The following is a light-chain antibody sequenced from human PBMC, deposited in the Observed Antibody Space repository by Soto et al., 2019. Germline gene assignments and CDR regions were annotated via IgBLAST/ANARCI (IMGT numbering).Light chain of an antibody. J-gene: IGKJ1*01. CDR2: DAS. CDR1: QSVSGW. CDR3: QQYETFSGT. Sequence: DIQMTQSPSTLSASVGDTVTVTCRASQSVSGWLAWYQQKPGEDPKLLIYDASALPRGVPSRFSGSGSGTKFNLTIARLQTDDFATYDCQQYETFSGTFGPGTKVDIK. V-gene: IGKV1-5*01.